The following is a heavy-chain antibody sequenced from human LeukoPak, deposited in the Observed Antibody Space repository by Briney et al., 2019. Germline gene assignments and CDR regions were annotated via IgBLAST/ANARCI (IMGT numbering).Heavy chain of an antibody. J-gene: IGHJ3*02. CDR2: ISNISSYI. CDR1: GFTFSSYS. CDR3: ARATRPDFWSGYYTHDAFDI. Sequence: GGSLRLSCAAYGFTFSSYSMNWVRQAPGKGLEWVSSISNISSYIYYADSVKGRFTISRDNAKNSLYLQMNSLRAEDTAVYYCARATRPDFWSGYYTHDAFDIWGQGTMVTVSS. V-gene: IGHV3-21*01. D-gene: IGHD3-3*01.